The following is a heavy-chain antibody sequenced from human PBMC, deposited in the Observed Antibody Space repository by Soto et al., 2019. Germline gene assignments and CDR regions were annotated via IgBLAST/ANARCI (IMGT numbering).Heavy chain of an antibody. V-gene: IGHV3-30-3*01. Sequence: GGSLRLSCAASGFTFSSYAMHWVRQAPGKGLEWVAVISYDGSNKYYADSVKGRFTISRDNSKNTLYLQMNSLRAEDTAVYYCAREGGRSSSSFFDYWGQGTLVTVSS. D-gene: IGHD6-6*01. CDR1: GFTFSSYA. CDR3: AREGGRSSSSFFDY. CDR2: ISYDGSNK. J-gene: IGHJ4*02.